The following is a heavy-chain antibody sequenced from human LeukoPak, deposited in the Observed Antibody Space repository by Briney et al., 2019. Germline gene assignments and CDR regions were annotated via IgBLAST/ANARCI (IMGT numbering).Heavy chain of an antibody. D-gene: IGHD3-10*01. CDR1: GGSISSYY. J-gene: IGHJ4*02. CDR2: IYTSGST. V-gene: IGHV4-4*07. Sequence: PETLSLTCTVSGGSISSYYWSWIRQPAGRGLEWIGRIYTSGSTNYNPSLKSRVTMSVDTSKNQSSLKLSCVPAADTAVYYCARDGLGEAFDYWGQGNLVTVSS. CDR3: ARDGLGEAFDY.